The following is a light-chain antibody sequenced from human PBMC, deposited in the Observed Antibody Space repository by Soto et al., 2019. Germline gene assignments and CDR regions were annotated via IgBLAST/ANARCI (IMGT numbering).Light chain of an antibody. Sequence: IQLTQSPSSLSASVGDRVAITCRASEGISPYLAWYQEKPGKVPKLLIDTASTLQNGVLSRFSGSGSGTDFTLTISSLQPEDFATYYCLQLKRYPLTFGGGTRVEIK. CDR3: LQLKRYPLT. CDR2: TAS. CDR1: EGISPY. V-gene: IGKV1-9*01. J-gene: IGKJ4*01.